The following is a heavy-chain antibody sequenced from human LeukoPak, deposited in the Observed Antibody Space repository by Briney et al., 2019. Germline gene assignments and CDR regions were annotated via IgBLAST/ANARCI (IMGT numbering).Heavy chain of an antibody. CDR2: IYYSGST. D-gene: IGHD3-16*01. J-gene: IGHJ4*02. CDR1: GGSISSYY. CDR3: ARHGFGRGRGRYFDY. Sequence: PSETLSLTCTVSGGSISSYYWSWIRQPPGKGLEWIGYIYYSGSTNYNPSLKSRVTISVDTSKNQFSLKLSSVTAADTAVYYCARHGFGRGRGRYFDYWGQGTLVTVSS. V-gene: IGHV4-59*08.